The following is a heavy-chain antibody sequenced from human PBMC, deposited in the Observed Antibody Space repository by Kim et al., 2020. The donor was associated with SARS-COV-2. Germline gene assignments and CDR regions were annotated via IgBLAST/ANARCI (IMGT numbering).Heavy chain of an antibody. CDR3: AKDEGRRAPVFYGMDV. V-gene: IGHV3-30*02. J-gene: IGHJ6*02. D-gene: IGHD2-15*01. Sequence: VKGRFTIARDNSKTTLYLQMNSLRAEDTAVYYCAKDEGRRAPVFYGMDVWGQGTTVTVSS.